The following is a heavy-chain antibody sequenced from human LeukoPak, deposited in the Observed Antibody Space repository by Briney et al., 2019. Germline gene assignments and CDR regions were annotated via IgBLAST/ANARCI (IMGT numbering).Heavy chain of an antibody. CDR3: ARDWPWTQGITHWFDP. Sequence: SETLSLTCTVSGGSISSSSYYWGWIRQPPGKGLEWIGSIYYSGGTYYNPSLKSRVTISVDTSKNQFSLKLSSVTAADTAVYYCARDWPWTQGITHWFDPWGQGTLVTVSS. CDR2: IYYSGGT. J-gene: IGHJ5*02. V-gene: IGHV4-39*07. D-gene: IGHD1-1*01. CDR1: GGSISSSSYY.